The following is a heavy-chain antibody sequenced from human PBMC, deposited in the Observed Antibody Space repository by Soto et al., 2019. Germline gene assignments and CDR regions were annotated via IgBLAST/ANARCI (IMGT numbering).Heavy chain of an antibody. D-gene: IGHD2-21*02. V-gene: IGHV3-30-3*01. Sequence: GSLRLSCAASGFTFSSYAMHWVRQAPGKGLEWVAVISYDGSNKYYADSVKGRFTISRDNSKNTLYLQMNSLRAEDTAVYYCARDKMVTANYYYYGMDVWGQGTTVTVSS. CDR3: ARDKMVTANYYYYGMDV. CDR2: ISYDGSNK. J-gene: IGHJ6*02. CDR1: GFTFSSYA.